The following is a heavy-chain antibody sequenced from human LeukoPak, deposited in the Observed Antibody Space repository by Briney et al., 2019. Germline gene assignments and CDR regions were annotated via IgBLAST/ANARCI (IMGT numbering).Heavy chain of an antibody. J-gene: IGHJ4*02. V-gene: IGHV3-48*02. D-gene: IGHD4-17*01. CDR2: ISGSSTAI. CDR3: ANRATALDY. Sequence: GGSLRLSCAASGFTFSSYSMNWVRQAPGKGLEWVSYISGSSTAIYYADSVKGRFTISRDNAKNSLYLQMNSLRDEDTAVYYCANRATALDYWGQGTLVTVSS. CDR1: GFTFSSYS.